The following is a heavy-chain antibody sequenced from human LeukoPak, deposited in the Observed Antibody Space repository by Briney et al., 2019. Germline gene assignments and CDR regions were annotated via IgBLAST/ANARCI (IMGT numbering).Heavy chain of an antibody. CDR1: GSGFTSYW. Sequence: GAPLEISCKGSGSGFTSYWIGWVRQLPGKGLEWMGILYPVDSDTRYSPSFQGQVTISADKSISTAYLQWSSLKASDTAMYYCARRKDGYNLFDYWGQGTLVTVSS. J-gene: IGHJ4*02. V-gene: IGHV5-51*01. D-gene: IGHD5-24*01. CDR2: LYPVDSDT. CDR3: ARRKDGYNLFDY.